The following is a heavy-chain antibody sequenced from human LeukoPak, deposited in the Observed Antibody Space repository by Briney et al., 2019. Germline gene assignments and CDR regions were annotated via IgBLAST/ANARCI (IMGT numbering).Heavy chain of an antibody. J-gene: IGHJ4*02. D-gene: IGHD4-17*01. CDR3: ASRPFETTVVPWDFY. CDR1: GYNFNTYW. Sequence: GESLQISCKGSGYNFNTYWVAWVRQLPGKGLEWMGIIRPMNSDVRYSPSFQGQVAISADRSINTAYLQWSSLTASDTAMYYCASRPFETTVVPWDFYWGQGTQVTVSS. CDR2: IRPMNSDV. V-gene: IGHV5-51*01.